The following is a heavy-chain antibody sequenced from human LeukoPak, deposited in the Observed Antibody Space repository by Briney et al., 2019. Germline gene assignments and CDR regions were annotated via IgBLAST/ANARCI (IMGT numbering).Heavy chain of an antibody. V-gene: IGHV3-11*05. J-gene: IGHJ4*02. CDR3: AREDLSVAGHDY. Sequence: KFGGSVRLSCAASGFTFSDYYMSWIRQAPGKGLEWVSYISSSSYTNYADSVKGRFTISRDNAKNSLYLQMNSLRAEDTAVCYCAREDLSVAGHDYWGQGALVAVSS. CDR2: ISSSSYT. D-gene: IGHD4-23*01. CDR1: GFTFSDYY.